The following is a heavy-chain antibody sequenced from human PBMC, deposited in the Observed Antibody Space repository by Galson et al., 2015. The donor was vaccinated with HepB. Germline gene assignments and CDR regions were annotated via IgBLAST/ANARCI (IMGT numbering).Heavy chain of an antibody. CDR2: IIPILGIA. J-gene: IGHJ5*02. V-gene: IGHV1-69*04. Sequence: SVKVSCKASGGTFSSYTISWVRQAPGQGLEWMGRIIPILGIANYAQKFQGRVTITADKSTSTAYMELSSLRSEDTAVYYCARESDIVVVVAATQPSYNWFDPWGQGTLVTVSS. CDR1: GGTFSSYT. D-gene: IGHD2-15*01. CDR3: ARESDIVVVVAATQPSYNWFDP.